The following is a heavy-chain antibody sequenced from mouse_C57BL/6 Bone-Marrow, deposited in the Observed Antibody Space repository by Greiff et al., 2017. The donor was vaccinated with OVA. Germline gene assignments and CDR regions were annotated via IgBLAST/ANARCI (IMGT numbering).Heavy chain of an antibody. Sequence: EVQLQQSGTVLARPGASVKMSCKTSGYTFTSYWMHWVKQRPGQGLEWIGAIYPGNSDTGYNQKFKGKAKLTAVTSASTAYMELSSLTNEDSAVYYCTRRPPITTVGYYFDYWGQGTTLTVSS. CDR1: GYTFTSYW. J-gene: IGHJ2*01. V-gene: IGHV1-5*01. CDR2: IYPGNSDT. D-gene: IGHD1-1*01. CDR3: TRRPPITTVGYYFDY.